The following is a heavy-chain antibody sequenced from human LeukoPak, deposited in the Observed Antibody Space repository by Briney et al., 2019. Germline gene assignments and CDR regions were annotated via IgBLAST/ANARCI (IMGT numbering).Heavy chain of an antibody. CDR2: ISGHATTT. Sequence: GSLGLSCAASGFTFNNYAMTWVRQAPGKGLEWVSTISGHATTTYYADSVKGRFTISRDNSKNTLYLQVNNLRADDTAVYYCAKDRMAESGTIYWGQGTLVTVSS. V-gene: IGHV3-23*01. CDR3: AKDRMAESGTIY. J-gene: IGHJ4*02. D-gene: IGHD6-13*01. CDR1: GFTFNNYA.